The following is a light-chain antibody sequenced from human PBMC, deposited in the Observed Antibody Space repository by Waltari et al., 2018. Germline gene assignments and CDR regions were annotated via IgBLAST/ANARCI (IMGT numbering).Light chain of an antibody. Sequence: DIQMTQSPSSLSASVGDRVTITCRASQTIRSYLNWYQQKPGKAPKFLIYAASSLRSGVPSRFSGSRSGTEFTLTISSLQPEDFATYYCQQTFSTQTTFGQGTRLELK. CDR1: QTIRSY. V-gene: IGKV1-39*01. J-gene: IGKJ5*01. CDR3: QQTFSTQTT. CDR2: AAS.